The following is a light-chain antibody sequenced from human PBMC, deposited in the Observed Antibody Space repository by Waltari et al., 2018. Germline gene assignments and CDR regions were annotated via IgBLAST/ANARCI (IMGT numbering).Light chain of an antibody. CDR1: QATSGW. J-gene: IGKJ4*01. CDR2: GAS. Sequence: DIQMTQSPSSVSASVGDRVTITCRASQATSGWLAWYQQKPGSAPKLLIYGASSLQSGVPSRFSGSGSGTDFTLTISSLQPEDFATYYCQQATSLPLTFGGGTKVEIK. V-gene: IGKV1-12*01. CDR3: QQATSLPLT.